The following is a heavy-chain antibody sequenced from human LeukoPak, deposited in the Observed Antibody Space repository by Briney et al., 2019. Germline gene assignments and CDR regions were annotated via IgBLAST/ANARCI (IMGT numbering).Heavy chain of an antibody. Sequence: ASVKVSFKASGYTFTSYGISWVRQAPGQGLEWMGWIIASNGNTNYEQKLQGRVTMTTDTSTSTAYRELRSLRSDDTAVYYCARGRWFGELLPPYYWGQGTLVTVSS. CDR2: IIASNGNT. CDR1: GYTFTSYG. V-gene: IGHV1-18*01. J-gene: IGHJ4*02. D-gene: IGHD3-10*01. CDR3: ARGRWFGELLPPYY.